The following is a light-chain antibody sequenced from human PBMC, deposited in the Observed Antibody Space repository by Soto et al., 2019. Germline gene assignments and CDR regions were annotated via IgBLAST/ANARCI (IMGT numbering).Light chain of an antibody. V-gene: IGLV2-14*01. CDR2: DVS. Sequence: QSALTQPASVSGSPGQSITISCTGTSSDVGGYNYVSWYQQHPGKAPKLMIYDVSNRPSGVSNRFSRSKSGNTASLTISGLQAEDEADYYCSSYTSSSPPHVVFGGGTKLTVL. CDR3: SSYTSSSPPHVV. J-gene: IGLJ2*01. CDR1: SSDVGGYNY.